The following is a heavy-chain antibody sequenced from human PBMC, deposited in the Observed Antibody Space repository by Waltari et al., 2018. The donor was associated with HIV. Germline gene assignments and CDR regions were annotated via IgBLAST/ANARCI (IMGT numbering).Heavy chain of an antibody. V-gene: IGHV4-34*01. J-gene: IGHJ4*02. CDR2: INHSGST. CDR1: GGSFSGYS. CDR3: ARGGDY. Sequence: QVQLQQWGAGLFQPSETLSLTCAVYGGSFSGYSWSWIRQPPGKGLEWTGEINHSGSTNYNPSLKSRVTISVDTSKNQFSLKLNAVTAADTAVYYCARGGDYWGQGTLVTVSS.